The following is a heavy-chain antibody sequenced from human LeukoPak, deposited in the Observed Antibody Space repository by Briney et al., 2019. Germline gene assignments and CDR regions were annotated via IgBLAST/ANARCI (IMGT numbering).Heavy chain of an antibody. D-gene: IGHD3-16*01. CDR1: HGSIRSGSYY. CDR3: ARGGLRGFGLWWFDP. V-gene: IGHV4-61*09. CDR2: IYTSGST. J-gene: IGHJ5*02. Sequence: SETLSLTCTVSHGSIRSGSYYYNWIRQPAGTGLEWIGHIYTSGSTNYNPSLKSRVTISIDTSKNQFSLKLSSVTAADTAVYYCARGGLRGFGLWWFDPWGQGTLVTVSS.